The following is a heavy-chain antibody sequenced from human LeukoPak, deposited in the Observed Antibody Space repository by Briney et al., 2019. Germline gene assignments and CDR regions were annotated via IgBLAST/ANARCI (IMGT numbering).Heavy chain of an antibody. CDR3: ALDKYDILTGS. Sequence: GGSLRLSCAASGFTFSSYSMNWVRQAPGKGLEWVSYISSSSSTIYYADSVKGRFTISRDNAKNSLYLQMNSLRAEDTAVYYCALDKYDILTGSWGQGTLVTVSS. V-gene: IGHV3-48*04. CDR1: GFTFSSYS. CDR2: ISSSSSTI. J-gene: IGHJ5*02. D-gene: IGHD3-9*01.